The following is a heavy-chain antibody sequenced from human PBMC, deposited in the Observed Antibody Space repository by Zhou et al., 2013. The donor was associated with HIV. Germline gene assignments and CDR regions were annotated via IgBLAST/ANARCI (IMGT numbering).Heavy chain of an antibody. V-gene: IGHV1-69*01. D-gene: IGHD5-12*01. CDR1: GGTFSNYA. J-gene: IGHJ6*03. CDR2: IIPIFGTA. CDR3: ARGGSGYDPHKSQYYYYYMDV. Sequence: VQSQVQLVQSGAEVKVSCKASGGTFSNYAISWVRQAPGQGLEWMGGIIPIFGTANYAQKFQGRVTLTADESTSTAYMELSSLRSEDTAVYYCARGGSGYDPHKSQYYYYYMDVWGKGTTVTVSS.